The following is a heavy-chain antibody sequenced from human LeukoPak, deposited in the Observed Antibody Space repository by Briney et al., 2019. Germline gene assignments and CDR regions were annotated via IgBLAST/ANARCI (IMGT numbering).Heavy chain of an antibody. CDR1: GYTFTSYD. V-gene: IGHV1-18*01. CDR2: ISAYSGHT. CDR3: ARSSGVRDWFDP. D-gene: IGHD6-6*01. J-gene: IGHJ5*02. Sequence: ATVKVSCKASGYTFTSYDITWLRQAPGQGLGCMGWISAYSGHTNYAQKLQGRVSMTTDTSTSTVYMDLRSLRSDDTAVYYCARSSGVRDWFDPWGQGTLVTVSS.